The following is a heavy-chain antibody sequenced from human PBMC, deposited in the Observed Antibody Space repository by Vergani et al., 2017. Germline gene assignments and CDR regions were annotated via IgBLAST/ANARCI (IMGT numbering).Heavy chain of an antibody. Sequence: QVQLVESGGGVVQPGRSLRLSCAASGFTFSSYGMHWVRQAPGKGLEWVAVITYDGSNKYYADSVKGRFTISRDHSKNTLYLQMNSLRAEDTAVYYCAKDAIAARPDCLYSDYKYGGSKGTTVTVSS. J-gene: IGHJ6*03. CDR3: AKDAIAARPDCLYSDYKYG. CDR1: GFTFSSYG. V-gene: IGHV3-30*18. CDR2: ITYDGSNK. D-gene: IGHD6-6*01.